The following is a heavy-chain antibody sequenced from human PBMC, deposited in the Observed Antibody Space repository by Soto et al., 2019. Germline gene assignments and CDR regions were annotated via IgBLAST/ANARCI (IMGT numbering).Heavy chain of an antibody. V-gene: IGHV1-18*01. CDR1: GYTFTSYG. J-gene: IGHJ4*02. CDR3: ARVQLIVVVVAATTNFDY. Sequence: QVQLVQSGAEVKKPGASVKVSCKASGYTFTSYGLSWLRQAPGQGLEWMGWISAYNGNTNYAQKLQGRVTMTTDTSTSTAYMELRILRSDDTAVYYCARVQLIVVVVAATTNFDYWGQGTLVTVSS. CDR2: ISAYNGNT. D-gene: IGHD2-15*01.